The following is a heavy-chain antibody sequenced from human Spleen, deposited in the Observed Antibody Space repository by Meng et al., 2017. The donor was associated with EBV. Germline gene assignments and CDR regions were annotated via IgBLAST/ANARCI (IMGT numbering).Heavy chain of an antibody. CDR2: VYHDGTT. CDR3: ARSPYSGSYYANFDY. CDR1: GGSISRGHW. J-gene: IGHJ4*02. V-gene: IGHV4-4*02. D-gene: IGHD1-26*01. Sequence: LQVLGPGLGKPSGTVSLTCAVSGGSISRGHWWSWVRQPPGKGLEWIGEVYHDGTTNYSPSLKSRLTISVEKSMNQFSLKLTSVTAADTAVYYCARSPYSGSYYANFDYWGQGVLVTVSS.